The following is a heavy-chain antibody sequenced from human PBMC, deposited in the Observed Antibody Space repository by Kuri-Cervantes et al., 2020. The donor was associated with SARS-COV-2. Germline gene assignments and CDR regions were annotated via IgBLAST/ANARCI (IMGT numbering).Heavy chain of an antibody. CDR1: GYTLTELS. D-gene: IGHD3-16*01. V-gene: IGHV1-24*01. Sequence: ASVKVSCKVSGYTLTELSMHWVRQAPGKGLEWMGGFDPEDGETIYAQKFQGRVTMTGDTSISTAYMELSRLRSDDTAVYYCARDGGKHIVVDAFDIWGQGTMVTVSS. J-gene: IGHJ3*02. CDR3: ARDGGKHIVVDAFDI. CDR2: FDPEDGET.